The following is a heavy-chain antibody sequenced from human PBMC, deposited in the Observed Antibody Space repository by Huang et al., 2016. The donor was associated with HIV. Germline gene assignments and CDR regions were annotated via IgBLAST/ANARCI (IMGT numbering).Heavy chain of an antibody. V-gene: IGHV3-7*01. Sequence: VESGGRLVQPGGSIRLSCVGSTFRFGAYWMSWVRQSPGKGLEWVVNIKQDESEKYYVDSVKGRFNISRENAKKVLFLEMNNVRVEDTATYYCATKTAAMDIWGQGTTVTVS. CDR2: IKQDESEK. D-gene: IGHD1-7*01. CDR3: ATKTAAMDI. J-gene: IGHJ6*02. CDR1: TFRFGAYW.